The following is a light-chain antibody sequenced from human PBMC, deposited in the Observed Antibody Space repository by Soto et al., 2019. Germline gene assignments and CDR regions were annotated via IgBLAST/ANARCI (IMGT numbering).Light chain of an antibody. CDR2: AAS. V-gene: IGKV1-6*01. CDR3: QQSYTTPRIT. J-gene: IGKJ5*01. Sequence: AIQMTQSPSSLSASVGDRVTITCRASQGIRNDLGWYQQKPGKAPKLLIYAASSLQSGVPSRFSGSGSGTDFTLTISSLQPEDFATYYCQQSYTTPRITFGQGTRLEIK. CDR1: QGIRND.